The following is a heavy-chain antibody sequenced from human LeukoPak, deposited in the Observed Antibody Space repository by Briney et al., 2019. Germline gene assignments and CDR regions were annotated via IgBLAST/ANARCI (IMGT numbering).Heavy chain of an antibody. CDR1: GGSISGYY. CDR2: IYYSGST. V-gene: IGHV4-59*01. Sequence: PSETLSLTCTVSGGSISGYYWSWIRQPPGKGLEWIGYIYYSGSTNYNPSLKSRVTISVDTSKNQFSLKLSSVTAADTAVYYCARDTPPGDYWGQGTLVTASS. D-gene: IGHD1-14*01. J-gene: IGHJ4*02. CDR3: ARDTPPGDY.